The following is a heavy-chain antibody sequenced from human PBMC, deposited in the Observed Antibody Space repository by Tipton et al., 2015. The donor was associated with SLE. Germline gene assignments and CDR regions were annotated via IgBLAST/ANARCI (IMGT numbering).Heavy chain of an antibody. D-gene: IGHD6-13*01. V-gene: IGHV4-61*02. Sequence: TLSLTCTVSGGSISSGSYYWSWIRQPAGKGLEWIGRIYTSGSTNYNPSLKSRVTISVDTSKNQFSLKLSSVTAADTAVYYCARGSKGIAARGPWYFDLWGRGTLVTVSS. CDR3: ARGSKGIAARGPWYFDL. CDR1: GGSISSGSYY. CDR2: IYTSGST. J-gene: IGHJ2*01.